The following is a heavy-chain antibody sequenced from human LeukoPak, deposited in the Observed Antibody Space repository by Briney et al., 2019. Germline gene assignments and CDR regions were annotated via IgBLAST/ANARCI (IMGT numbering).Heavy chain of an antibody. D-gene: IGHD6-6*01. J-gene: IGHJ5*02. CDR1: RYTFTGYY. Sequence: GASVKVSCKASRYTFTGYYMHWVRQAPGQGLEWMGWINPNSGGTNYAQKFQGWVTMTRDTSISTAYMELSRLRSDDTAVYYCARATRIAARTRVNWFDPWGQGTLVTVSS. V-gene: IGHV1-2*04. CDR2: INPNSGGT. CDR3: ARATRIAARTRVNWFDP.